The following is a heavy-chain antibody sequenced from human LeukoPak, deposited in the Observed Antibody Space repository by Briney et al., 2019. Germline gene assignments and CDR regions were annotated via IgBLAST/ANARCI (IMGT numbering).Heavy chain of an antibody. Sequence: SQTLSLTCAVSGDSISSGGYWWSWIRQHPGKGLEWIGYIYYSGSTYYNPSLKSRVTISVDTSKNQFSLKLSSVTAADTAVYYCARDGTSYGDPHWYFDLWGRGTLVTVSS. CDR2: IYYSGST. D-gene: IGHD4-17*01. CDR3: ARDGTSYGDPHWYFDL. V-gene: IGHV4-31*11. CDR1: GDSISSGGYW. J-gene: IGHJ2*01.